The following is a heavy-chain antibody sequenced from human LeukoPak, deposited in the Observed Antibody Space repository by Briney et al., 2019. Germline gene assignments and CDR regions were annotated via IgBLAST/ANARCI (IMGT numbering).Heavy chain of an antibody. CDR2: IYHSGST. Sequence: PSETLSLTCAVSGGSISSGGYSWSWIGQPPGKGLEWIGYIYHSGSTYYNPSLKSRVTISVDRSKNQFSLKLSSVTAADTAVYYCARARSARGFLEWYYWGQGTLVTVSS. CDR3: ARARSARGFLEWYY. CDR1: GGSISSGGYS. V-gene: IGHV4-30-2*01. J-gene: IGHJ4*02. D-gene: IGHD3-3*01.